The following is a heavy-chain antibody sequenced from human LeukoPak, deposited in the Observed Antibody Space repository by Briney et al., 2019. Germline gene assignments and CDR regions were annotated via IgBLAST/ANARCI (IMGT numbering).Heavy chain of an antibody. CDR3: AREGVGDIVVVPVLDAFDI. Sequence: PSETLSLTCTVSGGSISSGSYYWSWIRQPAGKGLEWIGRIYTSGSTNYNPSLKSRVTISVDTSKNQFSLKLSSVTAADTAVYYCAREGVGDIVVVPVLDAFDIWGQGTMVTVSS. CDR1: GGSISSGSYY. CDR2: IYTSGST. J-gene: IGHJ3*02. V-gene: IGHV4-61*02. D-gene: IGHD2-2*01.